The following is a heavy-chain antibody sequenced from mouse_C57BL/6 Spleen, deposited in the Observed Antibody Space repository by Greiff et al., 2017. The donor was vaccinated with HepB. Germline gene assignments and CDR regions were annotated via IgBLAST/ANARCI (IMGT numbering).Heavy chain of an antibody. CDR2: IYPRSGNT. D-gene: IGHD1-1*01. V-gene: IGHV1-81*01. CDR1: GYTFTSYG. Sequence: QVQLQQSGAELARPGASVKLSCKASGYTFTSYGISWVKQRTGQGLEWIGEIYPRSGNTYYNEKFKGKATLTADKSSSTAYMELRSLTSEDSAVYFCARSAYYYGSSGFDYWGQGTTLTVSS. CDR3: ARSAYYYGSSGFDY. J-gene: IGHJ2*01.